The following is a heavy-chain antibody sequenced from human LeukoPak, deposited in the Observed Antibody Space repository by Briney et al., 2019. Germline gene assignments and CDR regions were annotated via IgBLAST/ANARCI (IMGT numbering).Heavy chain of an antibody. CDR2: INPSGGST. J-gene: IGHJ4*02. CDR1: GYTFTGYY. D-gene: IGHD5-18*01. Sequence: ASVKVSCKASGYTFTGYYMHWVRQAPGQGLEWMGIINPSGGSTTYAQKFQGRVTMTRDTSTSTVYMELSSLRSEDTAVYYCARDIRGERGYDFGPGAEGFDYWGQGTPVTVSS. V-gene: IGHV1-46*01. CDR3: ARDIRGERGYDFGPGAEGFDY.